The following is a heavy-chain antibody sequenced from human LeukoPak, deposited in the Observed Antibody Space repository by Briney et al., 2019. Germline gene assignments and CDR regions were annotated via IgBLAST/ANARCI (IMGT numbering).Heavy chain of an antibody. CDR1: DGPFSGYY. D-gene: IGHD1-7*01. V-gene: IGHV4-34*01. CDR3: AALSGYNWNYVSFDY. CDR2: ISQRGSP. J-gene: IGHJ4*02. Sequence: SETLSLTCAVHDGPFSGYYWSWIRQPPGKGLEWIGEISQRGSPNYNPSLKSRVTISINTSKKQFSVELSSVTAADTAVYYCAALSGYNWNYVSFDYWGQGTLVTVPS.